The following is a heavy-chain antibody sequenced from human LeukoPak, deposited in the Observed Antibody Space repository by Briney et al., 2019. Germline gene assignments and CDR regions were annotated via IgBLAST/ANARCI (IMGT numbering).Heavy chain of an antibody. Sequence: GGSLSLSCAASGFSFSSYGMHWVRQAPGKGLEWVAVISYDGSNKYYADSVKGRFTISRDNSKNTLYLQMNSLRAEDTAVYYCAKGDYYDSSGSSFDYWGQGTLVTVSS. D-gene: IGHD3-22*01. CDR1: GFSFSSYG. CDR3: AKGDYYDSSGSSFDY. J-gene: IGHJ4*02. CDR2: ISYDGSNK. V-gene: IGHV3-30*18.